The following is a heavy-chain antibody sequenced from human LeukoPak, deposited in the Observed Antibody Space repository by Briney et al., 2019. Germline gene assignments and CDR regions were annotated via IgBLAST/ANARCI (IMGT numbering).Heavy chain of an antibody. CDR2: IYYSGGT. D-gene: IGHD1-7*01. J-gene: IGHJ3*02. CDR3: ARDLPYNWNSHDAFDI. CDR1: GGSISSYY. V-gene: IGHV4-59*01. Sequence: PSETLSLTCTVSGGSISSYYWSWIRQPPGKGLEWIGCIYYSGGTNYNPSLKSRVTISVDTSKNQFSLKLSSVTAADTAVYYCARDLPYNWNSHDAFDIWGQGTMVTVSS.